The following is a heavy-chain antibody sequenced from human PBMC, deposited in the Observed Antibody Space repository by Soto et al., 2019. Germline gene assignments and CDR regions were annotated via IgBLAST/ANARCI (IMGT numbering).Heavy chain of an antibody. CDR2: ISGYNGNT. CDR1: GYTFTNYG. Sequence: ASVKVSCKACGYTFTNYGFSWVRQAPGQGLEWMGWISGYNGNTKYAEKFQGRVTMTTDTSTSTAHMELRSLRSDDTAVYYCAREGQAPYYYYGMDVWGQGTAVTVSS. J-gene: IGHJ6*02. CDR3: AREGQAPYYYYGMDV. V-gene: IGHV1-18*01.